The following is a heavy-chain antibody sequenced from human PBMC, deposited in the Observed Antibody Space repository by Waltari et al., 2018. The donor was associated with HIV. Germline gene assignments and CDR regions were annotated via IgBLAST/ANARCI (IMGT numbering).Heavy chain of an antibody. CDR2: IIPIFGTA. J-gene: IGHJ4*02. Sequence: QVQLVQSGAEGKKTGSSVKGSCKASGGTFSSYAISWLRQAPGQGLEWQGGIIPIFGTANYAQTFQGRVTITADESTSTAYMELSSLRSEDTAVYYCARGAGSEYQLLSYYFDYWGQGTLVTVSS. D-gene: IGHD2-2*01. V-gene: IGHV1-69*01. CDR1: GGTFSSYA. CDR3: ARGAGSEYQLLSYYFDY.